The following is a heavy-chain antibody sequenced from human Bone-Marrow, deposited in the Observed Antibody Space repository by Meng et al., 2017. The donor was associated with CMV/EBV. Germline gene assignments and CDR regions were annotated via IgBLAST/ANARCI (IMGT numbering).Heavy chain of an antibody. CDR2: IIPMRATT. Sequence: SVKVSCKASGDTFSKYVTSWVRQAPGQGLEWMGGIIPMRATTNYAQRFQGRVTITADKSTATVYMELSSLRSEDTAVYYCVGSEEFYHFRSGWEWYYHYGKYVWGPGTTVTVSS. D-gene: IGHD3-3*01. CDR3: VGSEEFYHFRSGWEWYYHYGKYV. CDR1: GDTFSKYV. J-gene: IGHJ6*02. V-gene: IGHV1-69*10.